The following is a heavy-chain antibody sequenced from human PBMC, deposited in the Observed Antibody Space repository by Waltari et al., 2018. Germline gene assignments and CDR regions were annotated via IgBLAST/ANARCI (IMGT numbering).Heavy chain of an antibody. CDR3: AKYAWVWSSVFDI. CDR2: ISDGGSNE. Sequence: QVHMVESGGGVVRPGRSIRLSRVVSGVSFRLHAMHWVRQAPGKGLGWGAGISDGGSNEFYSDAVKVRFTISRDNSKNTLFLKMSSLRVEDTAVYYCAKYAWVWSSVFDIWGQGAKVTVSS. V-gene: IGHV3-30*18. J-gene: IGHJ3*02. CDR1: GVSFRLHA. D-gene: IGHD1-26*01.